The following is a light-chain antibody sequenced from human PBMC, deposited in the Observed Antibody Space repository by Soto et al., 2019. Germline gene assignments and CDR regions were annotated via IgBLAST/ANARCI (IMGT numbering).Light chain of an antibody. CDR2: AAS. CDR1: QSISSY. CDR3: QQSYSTPPVT. Sequence: DIQMTQSPSSLSASVGDRVTITCRASQSISSYLNWYQHKPGKAPKLLIYAASSLQSGVPSRFSGSGSGKDFTLTISSLQPEDFATYYCQQSYSTPPVTFGQGTKLEIK. V-gene: IGKV1-39*01. J-gene: IGKJ2*01.